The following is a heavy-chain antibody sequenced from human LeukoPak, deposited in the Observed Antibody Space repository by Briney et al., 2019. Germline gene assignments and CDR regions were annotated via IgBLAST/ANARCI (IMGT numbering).Heavy chain of an antibody. Sequence: SETLSLTCTVSGGSISSDSYYWGWIRQPPGKGLEWIGTIYYSGNTYYNPSLKSRLTISVDTSKNQFSLKLRSVTAADTAVYYCARELSGSYGRSFDYWGQGTLVTVSS. CDR1: GGSISSDSYY. CDR2: IYYSGNT. J-gene: IGHJ4*02. D-gene: IGHD1-26*01. V-gene: IGHV4-39*07. CDR3: ARELSGSYGRSFDY.